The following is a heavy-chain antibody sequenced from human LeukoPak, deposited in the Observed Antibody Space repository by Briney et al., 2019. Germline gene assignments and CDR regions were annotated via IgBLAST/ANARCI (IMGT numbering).Heavy chain of an antibody. CDR1: GFTFNDYG. D-gene: IGHD3-10*01. CDR3: ARADYGSGLVYYYYMDV. J-gene: IGHJ6*03. V-gene: IGHV3-20*04. Sequence: GGSLRLSCAASGFTFNDYGMSWVRQAPRKGLEWVSGINWNGGSTGYADSVKGRFTISRDNAKNSLYLQMNSLRAEDTAVYYCARADYGSGLVYYYYMDVWGKGTTVTVSS. CDR2: INWNGGST.